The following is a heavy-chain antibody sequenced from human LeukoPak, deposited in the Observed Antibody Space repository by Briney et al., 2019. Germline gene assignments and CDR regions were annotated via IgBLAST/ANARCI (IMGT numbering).Heavy chain of an antibody. CDR2: IYPGDSNT. D-gene: IGHD2-2*01. CDR1: GYSFTSYW. V-gene: IGHV5-51*01. CDR3: ARQYCSSIDCCYPFDY. Sequence: GASLKISCKGSGYSFTSYWVAWVRQLPGKGLEWMGVIYPGDSNTRYSPSFQGQVTISADKSNTAYLQWSSLKASDTAIYYCARQYCSSIDCCYPFDYWGQGTLVTVSS. J-gene: IGHJ4*02.